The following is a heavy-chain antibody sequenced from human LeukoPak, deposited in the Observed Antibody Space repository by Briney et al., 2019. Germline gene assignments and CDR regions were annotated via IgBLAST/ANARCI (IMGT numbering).Heavy chain of an antibody. CDR2: IYYTGST. J-gene: IGHJ4*02. CDR1: GGSISTYY. V-gene: IGHV4-59*08. Sequence: PSETLSLTCTLSGGSISTYYWSWVRQPPGKGLEWIGYIYYTGSTDYNPSLKSRVTMSVDTSKNQFSLKLSSVTAADTAVYYCARALGSDYWGQGTLVTVSS. D-gene: IGHD2-2*03. CDR3: ARALGSDY.